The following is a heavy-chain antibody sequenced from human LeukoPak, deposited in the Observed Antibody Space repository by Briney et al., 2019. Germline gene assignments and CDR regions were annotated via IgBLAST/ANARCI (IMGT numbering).Heavy chain of an antibody. V-gene: IGHV1-69*04. J-gene: IGHJ4*02. CDR2: IIPILGIA. CDR3: AREPKEYIAAGYFDY. D-gene: IGHD6-25*01. Sequence: SVKVSCKASGYTFTGYYMHWVRQAPGQGLEWMGRIIPILGIANYAQKFQGRVTITADKSTSTAYMELSSLRSEDTAVYYCAREPKEYIAAGYFDYWGQGTLVTVSS. CDR1: GYTFTGYY.